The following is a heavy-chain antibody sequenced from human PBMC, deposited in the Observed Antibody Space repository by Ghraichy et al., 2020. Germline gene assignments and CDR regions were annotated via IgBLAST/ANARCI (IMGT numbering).Heavy chain of an antibody. Sequence: SETLSLTCTVSGGSLSSSSYYSGWLRQPPGKGLEWIGSIYYSGCTYYNPSLKSRVTISVDTSKNQFSLKLGSVTAADTAVYYCATYYDFWSGYNPGYWGQGTLVTVSS. CDR2: IYYSGCT. J-gene: IGHJ4*02. V-gene: IGHV4-39*01. CDR3: ATYYDFWSGYNPGY. D-gene: IGHD3-3*01. CDR1: GGSLSSSSYY.